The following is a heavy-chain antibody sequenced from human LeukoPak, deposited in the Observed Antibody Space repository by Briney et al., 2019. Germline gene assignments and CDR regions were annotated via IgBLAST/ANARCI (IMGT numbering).Heavy chain of an antibody. CDR3: AREDLNRGAFDI. J-gene: IGHJ3*02. CDR1: GYTFTIYG. CDR2: ISAYNGNT. Sequence: GASVKVSCTASGYTFTIYGISWVRQAPGQGLEWMGWISAYNGNTNYAQKLQGRVTMTTDTSTSTAYMELRSLRSDDTAVYYCAREDLNRGAFDIWGQGTMVTVSS. D-gene: IGHD3-16*02. V-gene: IGHV1-18*01.